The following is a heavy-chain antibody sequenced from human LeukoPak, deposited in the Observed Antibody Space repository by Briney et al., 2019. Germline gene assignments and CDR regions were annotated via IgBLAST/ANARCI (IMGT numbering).Heavy chain of an antibody. D-gene: IGHD3-9*01. V-gene: IGHV3-48*01. J-gene: IGHJ6*02. CDR3: TKDYCGKFCSAV. CDR2: ISSSSSTI. Sequence: PGGSPRLSCAASGFTFSSYGMNWVRQAPGKGLEWVSYISSSSSTIYYADSVKGRFTISRDNFKNTLYLQMNSLRAEDTAKYYCTKDYCGKFCSAVWGQGTTVTVSS. CDR1: GFTFSSYG.